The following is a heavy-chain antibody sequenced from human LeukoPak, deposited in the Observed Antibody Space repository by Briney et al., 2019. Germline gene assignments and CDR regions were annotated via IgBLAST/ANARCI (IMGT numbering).Heavy chain of an antibody. V-gene: IGHV3-15*01. CDR1: GFTFSNAL. Sequence: GGSLRLSCAASGFTFSNALMSWVRQAPGKGLEWVGRIKSKTDGGTTDYAAPVKGRFTISRDDSKNTLYLQMNSLKTEDTAVYYCTTDPYDILTGRSYWYFDLWGRGTLATVSS. CDR2: IKSKTDGGTT. CDR3: TTDPYDILTGRSYWYFDL. D-gene: IGHD3-9*01. J-gene: IGHJ2*01.